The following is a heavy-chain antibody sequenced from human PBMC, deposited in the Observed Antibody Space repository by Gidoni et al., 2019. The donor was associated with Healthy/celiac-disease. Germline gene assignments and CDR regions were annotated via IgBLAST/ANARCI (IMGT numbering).Heavy chain of an antibody. CDR2: IYYSGST. Sequence: QLQLQESGPGLVKSSETLSLTCTVSGGSISSSSYYWGWIRQPPGKGLEWIGSIYYSGSTYYNPSLKSRVTISVDTSKNQFSLKLSSVTAADTAVYYCASIADYYDSSGYSYSPQCFDYWGQGTLVTVSS. D-gene: IGHD3-22*01. V-gene: IGHV4-39*01. CDR3: ASIADYYDSSGYSYSPQCFDY. CDR1: GGSISSSSYY. J-gene: IGHJ4*02.